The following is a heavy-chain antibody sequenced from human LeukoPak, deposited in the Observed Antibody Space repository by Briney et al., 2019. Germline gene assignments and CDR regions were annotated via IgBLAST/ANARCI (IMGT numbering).Heavy chain of an antibody. Sequence: SETLSLTCTVSGYSISSGYYWGWIRQPPGKGLEWIGSIYHSGSTYYNPSLKSRVTISVDTPKNQFSLKLSSVTAADTAVYYCARQGKLTGDFDYWGQGTLVTVSS. CDR3: ARQGKLTGDFDY. V-gene: IGHV4-38-2*02. CDR1: GYSISSGYY. D-gene: IGHD7-27*01. J-gene: IGHJ4*02. CDR2: IYHSGST.